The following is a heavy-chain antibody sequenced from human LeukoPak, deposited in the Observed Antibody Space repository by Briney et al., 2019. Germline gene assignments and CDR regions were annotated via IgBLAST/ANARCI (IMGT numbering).Heavy chain of an antibody. CDR2: ISSSSSYI. CDR1: GFTFSSYS. V-gene: IGHV3-21*01. Sequence: GGSLRLSCAASGFTFSSYSMNWVRQAPGKGLEWASSISSSSSYIYYADSVKGRFTISRDNAKNSLYLQMNSLRAEDTAVYYCARDGGSSGGHYYYYMDVWGKGTTVTVSS. D-gene: IGHD3-22*01. J-gene: IGHJ6*03. CDR3: ARDGGSSGGHYYYYMDV.